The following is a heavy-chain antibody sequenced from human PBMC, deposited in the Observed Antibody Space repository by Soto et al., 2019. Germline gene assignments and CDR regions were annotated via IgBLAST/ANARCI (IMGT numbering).Heavy chain of an antibody. V-gene: IGHV1-69*13. J-gene: IGHJ4*02. CDR1: GGTFSSYA. D-gene: IGHD3-22*01. Sequence: GASVKVSCKASGGTFSSYAISWVRQAPGQGLEWMGGIIPIFGTANYAQKFQGRVTITADESTSTAYMELSSLRSEDTAVYYCARANYDSSGYYYSDTTYYVDYWGQGTLVTVSS. CDR2: IIPIFGTA. CDR3: ARANYDSSGYYYSDTTYYVDY.